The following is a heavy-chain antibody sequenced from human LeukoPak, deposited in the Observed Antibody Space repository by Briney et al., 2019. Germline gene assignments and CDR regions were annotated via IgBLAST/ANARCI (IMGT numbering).Heavy chain of an antibody. CDR1: GGSFTGYY. CDR2: IKHDRST. Sequence: PSETLSLTCAVYGGSFTGYYWSWIRQPPGKGLEWIGEIKHDRSTNYNPSLKSRVTMSLDTSKNQFFVNLKSVTAADTAVYYCARGFSGVVARDWGQGTLVTVSS. V-gene: IGHV4-34*01. CDR3: ARGFSGVVARD. D-gene: IGHD2-15*01. J-gene: IGHJ4*02.